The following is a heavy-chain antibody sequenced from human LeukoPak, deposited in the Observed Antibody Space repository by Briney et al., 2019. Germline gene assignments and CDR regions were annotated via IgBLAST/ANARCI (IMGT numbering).Heavy chain of an antibody. Sequence: SETLSLTCTVSGASITGYYWSWIRQPPGKGLEWIGEIYHSGSTNYNPSLRSRVTISVDRSKNQFSLKLSSVTAADTAVYYCARKEGYCSSTSCRKSLDYWGQGTLVTVSS. J-gene: IGHJ4*02. CDR2: IYHSGST. CDR1: GASITGYY. D-gene: IGHD2-2*01. V-gene: IGHV4-59*12. CDR3: ARKEGYCSSTSCRKSLDY.